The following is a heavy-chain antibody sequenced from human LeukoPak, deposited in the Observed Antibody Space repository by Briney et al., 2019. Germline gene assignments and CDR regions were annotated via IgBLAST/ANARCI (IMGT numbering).Heavy chain of an antibody. CDR3: ARGVTVRGGPFDV. J-gene: IGHJ3*01. Sequence: GGSLRLSCAASGFIVNSNYMNWVRQAPGKGLEWVSLIYSDGSTYYADSVKGRFIISRDNSKNSLDLQMNSLRAEDTAVYHCARGVTVRGGPFDVWGQGTMVIVSS. V-gene: IGHV3-53*01. D-gene: IGHD3-22*01. CDR1: GFIVNSNY. CDR2: IYSDGST.